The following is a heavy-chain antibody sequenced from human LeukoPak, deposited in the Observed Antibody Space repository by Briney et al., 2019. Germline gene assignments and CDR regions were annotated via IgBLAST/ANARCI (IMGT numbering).Heavy chain of an antibody. Sequence: SETLSLTCTVSGGSISSYYWSWIRQPPGKGLEWIGYIYYSGSTNYNPSLKSRVTISVDTSKNQFSLKLSSVTAADTAVYYCARTGYGGYDPQGEIDYWGQGTLVTVSS. CDR1: GGSISSYY. CDR3: ARTGYGGYDPQGEIDY. CDR2: IYYSGST. J-gene: IGHJ4*02. V-gene: IGHV4-59*01. D-gene: IGHD5-12*01.